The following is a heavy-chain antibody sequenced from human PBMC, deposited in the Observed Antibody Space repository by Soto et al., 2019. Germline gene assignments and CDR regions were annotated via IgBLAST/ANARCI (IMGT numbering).Heavy chain of an antibody. D-gene: IGHD3-10*01. J-gene: IGHJ4*02. CDR3: ARSSGKAWYSYYFDY. V-gene: IGHV3-64*02. Sequence: GGSLRLSCAASGFTFSSYAMHWVRQAPGKGLEYVSAISSNGGSTYYADSVKDRFTISRDNSKNTLYLQMGSLRAEDMAVYYCARSSGKAWYSYYFDYWGQGTLVTVSS. CDR2: ISSNGGST. CDR1: GFTFSSYA.